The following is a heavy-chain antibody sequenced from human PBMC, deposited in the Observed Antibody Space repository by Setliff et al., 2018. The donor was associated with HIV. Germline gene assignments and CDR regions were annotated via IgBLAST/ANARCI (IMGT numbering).Heavy chain of an antibody. CDR1: GASIGRRSDC. V-gene: IGHV4-39*01. D-gene: IGHD1-26*01. CDR2: FYYSWNT. J-gene: IGHJ3*02. Sequence: NPSETLSLTCTVSGASIGRRSDCWGWIRQPPGKGLEWIGSFYYSWNTYYNPSLKSRVTISVDTSRNQFSLKLSSVTAADTAVYYCARGRHSGTYEAFDIWGPGTMVTVSS. CDR3: ARGRHSGTYEAFDI.